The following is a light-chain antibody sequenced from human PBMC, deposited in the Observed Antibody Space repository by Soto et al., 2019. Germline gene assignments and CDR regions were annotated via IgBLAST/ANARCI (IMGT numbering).Light chain of an antibody. CDR2: DVS. J-gene: IGLJ1*01. V-gene: IGLV2-14*01. Sequence: QSVLTQPASVSGSPGQSITISCTGNSRDVGGYNYVSWYQQHPGKAPELMIHDVSNRHSGVSNRFSGSKSGNTASLTISGLQAEDEAEYYCISYTSSSLYVFGTGTKVTVL. CDR3: ISYTSSSLYV. CDR1: SRDVGGYNY.